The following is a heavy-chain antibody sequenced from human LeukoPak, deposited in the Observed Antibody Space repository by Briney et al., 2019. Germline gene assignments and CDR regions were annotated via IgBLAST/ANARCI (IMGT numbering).Heavy chain of an antibody. CDR1: GYTFTGYY. Sequence: ASVKVSCKASGYTFTGYYMHWVRQAPGQGLEWMGWISAYNGNTNYAQKLQGRVTMTTDTSTSTAYMELRSLRSDDTAVYYCARAKIRTAAGPFDYWGQGTLVTVSS. J-gene: IGHJ4*02. V-gene: IGHV1-18*04. CDR3: ARAKIRTAAGPFDY. D-gene: IGHD6-13*01. CDR2: ISAYNGNT.